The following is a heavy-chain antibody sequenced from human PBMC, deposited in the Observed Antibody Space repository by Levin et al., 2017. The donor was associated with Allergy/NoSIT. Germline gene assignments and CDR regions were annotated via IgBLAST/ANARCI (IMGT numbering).Heavy chain of an antibody. V-gene: IGHV3-7*02. Sequence: GGSLRLSCVVSGFTISSYWMSWVRQAPGKGLEWVAKIKKDGSQKYYVDSVKGRFTISRDNAKNSPYLQMNSLRAEDTAVYYCVNWGSYWGQGTLVTVSS. D-gene: IGHD3-16*01. CDR1: GFTISSYW. J-gene: IGHJ4*02. CDR3: VNWGSY. CDR2: IKKDGSQK.